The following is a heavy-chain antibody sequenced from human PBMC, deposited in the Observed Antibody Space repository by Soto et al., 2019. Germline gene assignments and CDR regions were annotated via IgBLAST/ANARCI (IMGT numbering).Heavy chain of an antibody. V-gene: IGHV1-69*13. Sequence: SVKGSWKASGDTISGYVISWVRQDHGQGLEWMGRINPIFGTPNYAQKFQGRVTITADESTNTAYMELTSLRSEDTAMYYCATDPTVTSTGWFDPWGQGTLVTVSS. CDR3: ATDPTVTSTGWFDP. J-gene: IGHJ5*02. CDR2: INPIFGTP. D-gene: IGHD2-8*02. CDR1: GDTISGYV.